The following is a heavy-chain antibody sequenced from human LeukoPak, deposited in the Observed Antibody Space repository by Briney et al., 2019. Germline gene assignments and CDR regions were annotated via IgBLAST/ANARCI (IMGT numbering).Heavy chain of an antibody. J-gene: IGHJ4*02. CDR2: SSGSGGST. Sequence: GGSLRLSCAASGFTFSSYAMSLVRQAPGKGLEWVSASSGSGGSTYYADSVKGRFTISRDNSKNTLYLQMNSLRAEDTAVYYCAKGRPTYDYYDSSGVFDYWGQGTLVTVSS. V-gene: IGHV3-23*01. CDR1: GFTFSSYA. D-gene: IGHD3-22*01. CDR3: AKGRPTYDYYDSSGVFDY.